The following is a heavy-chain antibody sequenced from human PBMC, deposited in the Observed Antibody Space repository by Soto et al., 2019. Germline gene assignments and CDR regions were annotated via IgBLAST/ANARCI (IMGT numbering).Heavy chain of an antibody. CDR1: GYIFVNYG. Sequence: QVQLVQSGDEVKKPGASVKVSCKASGYIFVNYGIAWVRQAPGQGLEWMGWSSPYTGNTHSASKVQGRLTMTTDTSTSTAYMDLVSLTSDDTAVYYCVMVDNYVTPTPQDVWGQGTTVTVSS. J-gene: IGHJ6*02. V-gene: IGHV1-18*01. D-gene: IGHD3-16*01. CDR2: SSPYTGNT. CDR3: VMVDNYVTPTPQDV.